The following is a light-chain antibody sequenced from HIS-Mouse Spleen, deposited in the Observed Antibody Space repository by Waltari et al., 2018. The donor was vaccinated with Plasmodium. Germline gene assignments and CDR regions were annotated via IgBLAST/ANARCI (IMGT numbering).Light chain of an antibody. Sequence: DIQMTQSPSSLSASVGDRVTITCRASRSLRHYLNWNQQKPGKAPKLLIYAASSLQSVVPSRFSGSGSGTEFTLTISSLQPEDFATYYCQQSYSTWTFGQGTKVEIK. CDR3: QQSYSTWT. J-gene: IGKJ1*01. V-gene: IGKV1-39*01. CDR2: AAS. CDR1: RSLRHY.